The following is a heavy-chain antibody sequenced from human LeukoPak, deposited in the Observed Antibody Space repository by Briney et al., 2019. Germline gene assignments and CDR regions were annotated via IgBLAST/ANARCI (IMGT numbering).Heavy chain of an antibody. CDR1: GYSISSGYY. CDR2: IYHSGST. CDR3: ARRTMPFDV. D-gene: IGHD2-2*01. J-gene: IGHJ4*02. V-gene: IGHV4-38-2*02. Sequence: SETLSLTCTVSGYSISSGYYWGWIRQPPGKGLEWIGSIYHSGSTYYNPSLKSRVTISVDTSKNQFSLKLISVTAADTAVYYCARRTMPFDVWGQGSLVTVSS.